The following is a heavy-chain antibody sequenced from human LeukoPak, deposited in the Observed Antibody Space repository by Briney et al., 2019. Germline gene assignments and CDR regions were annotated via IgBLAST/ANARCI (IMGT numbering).Heavy chain of an antibody. J-gene: IGHJ3*01. V-gene: IGHV3-7*01. Sequence: PGGALRLSCAASGFTFSSDWMSSVRQAPGKGLEGEANIKQEGSEKYYVDSVKGRFTISRDNAKNSLYQQMNSQRAADKAVYNWATIRSDAFDPWGQGTMVTVSS. CDR1: GFTFSSDW. CDR3: ATIRSDAFDP. D-gene: IGHD5-24*01. CDR2: IKQEGSEK.